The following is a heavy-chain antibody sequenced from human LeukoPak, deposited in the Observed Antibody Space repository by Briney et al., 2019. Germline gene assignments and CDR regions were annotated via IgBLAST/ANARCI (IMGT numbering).Heavy chain of an antibody. D-gene: IGHD6-6*01. CDR3: ARHSEEDGSNPKPLDY. CDR2: INPSGGST. J-gene: IGHJ4*02. V-gene: IGHV1-46*01. Sequence: ASVKVSCKASGYTFTSYYMHWVRQAPGQGLEWMGIINPSGGSTSYAQKFQGRVTMTRDTSTSTVYMELSSLRSEDTAVYYCARHSEEDGSNPKPLDYWGQGTLVTVSS. CDR1: GYTFTSYY.